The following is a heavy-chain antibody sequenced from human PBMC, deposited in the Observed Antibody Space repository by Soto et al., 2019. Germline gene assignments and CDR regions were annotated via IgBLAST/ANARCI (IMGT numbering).Heavy chain of an antibody. CDR3: ARGQYVLRYFDWSHGMDV. V-gene: IGHV3-53*01. J-gene: IGHJ6*02. D-gene: IGHD3-9*01. Sequence: GGSLRLSCAASGFTVSSNYMSWVRQAPGKGLEWVSVIYSGGSTYYADSVKGRFTISRDNSKNTLYLQMNSLRAEDTAVYYCARGQYVLRYFDWSHGMDVWGQGTTVTVS. CDR2: IYSGGST. CDR1: GFTVSSNY.